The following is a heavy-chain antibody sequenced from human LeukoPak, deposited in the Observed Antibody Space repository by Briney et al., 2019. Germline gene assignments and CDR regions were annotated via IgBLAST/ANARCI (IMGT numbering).Heavy chain of an antibody. CDR2: IGSSGDIT. J-gene: IGHJ4*02. V-gene: IGHV3-23*01. Sequence: GGSLRLSCAASGFTFNTYAMTWVRQAPVEGLEWVSLIGSSGDITFYADSVKGRFTISRDNSKNTLYLQMNSLRAEDTAIYYCAKGNGGSYYSAIDYWGQGTQVTVSS. D-gene: IGHD2-15*01. CDR1: GFTFNTYA. CDR3: AKGNGGSYYSAIDY.